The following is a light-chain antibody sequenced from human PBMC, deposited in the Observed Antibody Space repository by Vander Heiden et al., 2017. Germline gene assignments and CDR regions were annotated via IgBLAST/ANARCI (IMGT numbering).Light chain of an antibody. CDR3: QQYASSPRT. CDR1: QTVLYSSNNRNY. J-gene: IGKJ1*01. Sequence: EIVLTQSPDPLAVCIGERVSINCKSSQTVLYSSNNRNYLAWYQQKPGQPPKLLIYWASTRDSGVPDRFSGSGSGTDFTLTISSLQAEDVAVYFCQQYASSPRTFGQGTKVEI. CDR2: WAS. V-gene: IGKV4-1*01.